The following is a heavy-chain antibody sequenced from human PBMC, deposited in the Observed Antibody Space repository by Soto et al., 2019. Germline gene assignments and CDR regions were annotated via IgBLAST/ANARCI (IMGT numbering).Heavy chain of an antibody. CDR3: SREVVVMNMGLVD. Sequence: SETLSLTCTVSGGSISRGDYYWSWIRQPPGKGLEWIGYIYYSGSTYYNPSLKSRVTISVDTSKNRFSLKLSSVTAADTAVYFWSREVVVMNMGLVDSGQGTLVPVAS. D-gene: IGHD3-22*01. CDR2: IYYSGST. CDR1: GGSISRGDYY. V-gene: IGHV4-30-4*01. J-gene: IGHJ4*02.